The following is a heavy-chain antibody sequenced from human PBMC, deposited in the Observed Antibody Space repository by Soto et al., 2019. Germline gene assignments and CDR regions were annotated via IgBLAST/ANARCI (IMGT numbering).Heavy chain of an antibody. V-gene: IGHV5-10-1*01. Sequence: GESLKISRKGSGYSFTRYWISWGRQMPGKGMEWMGRIDPSDSYTNYSPSFQGHVTISADKSISTAYLQWSSLKASDTAMYYCARFTIVVPIGDYYYGMDVWGQGTTVTVS. CDR1: GYSFTRYW. CDR2: IDPSDSYT. D-gene: IGHD2-15*01. J-gene: IGHJ6*02. CDR3: ARFTIVVPIGDYYYGMDV.